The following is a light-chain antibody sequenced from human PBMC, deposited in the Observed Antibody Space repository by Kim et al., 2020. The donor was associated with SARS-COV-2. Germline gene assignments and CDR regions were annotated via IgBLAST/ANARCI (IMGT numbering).Light chain of an antibody. CDR2: QDN. V-gene: IGLV3-1*01. J-gene: IGLJ1*01. CDR1: KLGDKY. CDR3: QAWDSSTQNYV. Sequence: SYELTQPPSVSVSPGQTASITCSGYKLGDKYVSWYQQKPGQSPLVVIYQDNQRPSGIPERFSGSNSGNTATLTISGTQAMDEADYYCQAWDSSTQNYVFGPGTKVTVL.